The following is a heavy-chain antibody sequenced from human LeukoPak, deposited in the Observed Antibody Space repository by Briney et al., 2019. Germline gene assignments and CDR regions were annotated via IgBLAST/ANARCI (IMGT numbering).Heavy chain of an antibody. CDR2: FDPEDGET. J-gene: IGHJ6*02. Sequence: ASVKVSCKVSGYTLTELSMHWVRQAPGKGLEWMGGFDPEDGETIYAQKFQGRVTMTEDTSTDTAYMELSSLRSEDTAVYYCARSSAGPRLLWFGELPPHYYYGMDVWGQGTTVTVSS. CDR1: GYTLTELS. D-gene: IGHD3-10*01. CDR3: ARSSAGPRLLWFGELPPHYYYGMDV. V-gene: IGHV1-24*01.